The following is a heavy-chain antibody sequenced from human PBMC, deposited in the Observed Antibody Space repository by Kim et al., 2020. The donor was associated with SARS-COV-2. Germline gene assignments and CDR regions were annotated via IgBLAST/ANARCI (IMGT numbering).Heavy chain of an antibody. D-gene: IGHD3-22*01. J-gene: IGHJ5*02. V-gene: IGHV3-30*02. CDR3: AKDLDSSGAFDP. Sequence: YYADSVKGRFTISRDNSKNTLYLQMNSLRAEDTAVYYCAKDLDSSGAFDPWGQGTRVTVSS.